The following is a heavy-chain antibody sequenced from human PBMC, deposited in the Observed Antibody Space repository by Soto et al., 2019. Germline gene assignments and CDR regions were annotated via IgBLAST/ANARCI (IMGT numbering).Heavy chain of an antibody. Sequence: EASVKVSCKASGGTFSSYAISWVRQAPGRGLEWMGGIIPIFGTANYAQKFQGRVTITADESTSTAYMELSSLRSEDTAVYYCAILSSSWSPYWGQGTLVTVSS. D-gene: IGHD6-13*01. CDR2: IIPIFGTA. CDR1: GGTFSSYA. CDR3: AILSSSWSPY. V-gene: IGHV1-69*13. J-gene: IGHJ4*02.